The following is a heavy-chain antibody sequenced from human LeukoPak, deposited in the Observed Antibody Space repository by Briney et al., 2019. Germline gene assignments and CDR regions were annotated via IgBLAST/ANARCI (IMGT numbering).Heavy chain of an antibody. Sequence: ASVKVSCKASGYTFTGYYMHWVRQAPGQGLEWMGWINPNSGGTNYAQKFQGRVTMTRDTSIGTAYMELSRLRSDDTAVYYCARVHFPYYDILTRDWFDPWGQGTLVTVSS. V-gene: IGHV1-2*02. CDR1: GYTFTGYY. D-gene: IGHD3-9*01. J-gene: IGHJ5*02. CDR3: ARVHFPYYDILTRDWFDP. CDR2: INPNSGGT.